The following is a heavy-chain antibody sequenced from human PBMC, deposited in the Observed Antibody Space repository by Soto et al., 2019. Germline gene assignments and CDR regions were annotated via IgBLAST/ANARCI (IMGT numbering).Heavy chain of an antibody. CDR1: GDSVSSSSC. D-gene: IGHD2-2*01. CDR3: VRSVPAATWSYSGMDV. V-gene: IGHV4-4*02. CDR2: IYHSGTF. J-gene: IGHJ6*02. Sequence: QVQLQESGPGLVKPSGTLSLTCAVSGDSVSSSSCWSWVRQAPGKGLEWIGEIYHSGTFNYNPSLKSRVSMSLDKSRNQISLNMNSVTAADTAVYYCVRSVPAATWSYSGMDVWGQGTTVTVFS.